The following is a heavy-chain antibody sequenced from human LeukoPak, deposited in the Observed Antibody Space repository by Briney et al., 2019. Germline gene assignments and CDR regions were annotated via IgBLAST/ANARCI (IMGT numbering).Heavy chain of an antibody. V-gene: IGHV4-39*01. CDR1: GGFISSSSYY. CDR3: ARQQDYSDSSGYYTPFDY. CDR2: IYYSGST. J-gene: IGHJ4*02. D-gene: IGHD3-22*01. Sequence: SETLSLTCTVSGGFISSSSYYWGWIRQPPGKGLEWIGSIYYSGSTYNNPSLKSRVTISVDTSKNQFSLKLSSVTAADTAVYYCARQQDYSDSSGYYTPFDYWGQGTLVTVSS.